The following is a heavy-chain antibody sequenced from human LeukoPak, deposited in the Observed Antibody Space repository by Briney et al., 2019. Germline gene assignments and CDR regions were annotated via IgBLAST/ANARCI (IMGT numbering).Heavy chain of an antibody. Sequence: PGMSLRLSCAASGFTFTSYGMYWVRQAPGKGLEWVVVTWYDGSNKYYADSVKGRFTISRDNAKNTLYLQMNSLRAEDTAVYYCAKKTWDSSAWYFFDYWGQGTLVTVSS. V-gene: IGHV3-33*07. CDR3: AKKTWDSSAWYFFDY. D-gene: IGHD3-22*01. J-gene: IGHJ4*02. CDR1: GFTFTSYG. CDR2: TWYDGSNK.